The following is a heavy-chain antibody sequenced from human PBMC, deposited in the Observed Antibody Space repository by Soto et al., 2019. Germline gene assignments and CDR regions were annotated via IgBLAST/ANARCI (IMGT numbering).Heavy chain of an antibody. J-gene: IGHJ6*01. Sequence: VGSLRLSCASSVFTFSSYGMHCVRHSPGKGLEWVAVIWYDGSNKYYADSVKGRFTISRDNSKNTLYLQMNRLRAEDTAVYYCARDSIFGVFIGSYGMEVLGQGTTVNVSS. V-gene: IGHV3-33*01. CDR2: IWYDGSNK. CDR3: ARDSIFGVFIGSYGMEV. CDR1: VFTFSSYG. D-gene: IGHD3-3*02.